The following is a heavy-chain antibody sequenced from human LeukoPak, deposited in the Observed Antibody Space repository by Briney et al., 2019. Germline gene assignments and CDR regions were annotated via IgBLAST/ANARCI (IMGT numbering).Heavy chain of an antibody. D-gene: IGHD1-14*01. CDR2: IGGRDGST. CDR1: GFTFSSYG. V-gene: IGHV3-23*01. Sequence: GGSLRLSCAASGFTFSSYGMSWVRQAPGKGLEWVSAIGGRDGSTYYADSVKGRFTISRDNSKNTLYVQMNSLRAEDTAVYYCTTRGDYWGQGTLVTVSS. CDR3: TTRGDY. J-gene: IGHJ4*02.